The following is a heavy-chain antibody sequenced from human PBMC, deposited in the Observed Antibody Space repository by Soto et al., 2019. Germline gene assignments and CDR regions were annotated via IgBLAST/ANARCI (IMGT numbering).Heavy chain of an antibody. J-gene: IGHJ4*02. CDR2: TYYRSKWYN. CDR3: ARGRWSTFDY. CDR1: VYSVSSNKIA. Sequence: PSQTLSLTCAVSVYSVSSNKIAWSWLMQSPWRGLEWLGRTYYRSKWYNEYAVSVRSRITINLDTSKNQFSLQLNSVTPEDTAVYYCARGRWSTFDYRGQAAQVRVS. V-gene: IGHV6-1*01. D-gene: IGHD2-15*01.